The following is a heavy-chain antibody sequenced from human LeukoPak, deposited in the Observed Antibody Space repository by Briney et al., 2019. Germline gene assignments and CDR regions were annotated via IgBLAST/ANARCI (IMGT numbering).Heavy chain of an antibody. D-gene: IGHD3-10*01. J-gene: IGHJ4*02. CDR2: IIPIFGTA. Sequence: GASVKVSCKASGGTFSSYAISWVRQAPGQGLEWMGRIIPIFGTANYAQKFQGRVTNTTDESTSTAYMELSSLRSEDTAVYYCASSGRNTMVRGVTAALDYWGQGTLVTVSS. CDR3: ASSGRNTMVRGVTAALDY. CDR1: GGTFSSYA. V-gene: IGHV1-69*05.